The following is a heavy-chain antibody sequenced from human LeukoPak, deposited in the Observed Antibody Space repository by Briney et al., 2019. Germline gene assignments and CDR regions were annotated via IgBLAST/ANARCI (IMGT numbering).Heavy chain of an antibody. CDR3: ARDNIWFGFAFDY. CDR2: IKQDGSEK. CDR1: GFTFSSYW. J-gene: IGHJ4*02. V-gene: IGHV3-7*01. D-gene: IGHD3-10*01. Sequence: PGGSLRLSCAASGFTFSSYWMSWVRQAPGKGLEWVANIKQDGSEKYYVDSVKRRFTISRDNAKNSLYLQMNSLRAEDTAVYYCARDNIWFGFAFDYWGQGTLVTVSS.